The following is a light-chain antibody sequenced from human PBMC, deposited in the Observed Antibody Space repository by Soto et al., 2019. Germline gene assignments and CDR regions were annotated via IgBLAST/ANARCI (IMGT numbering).Light chain of an antibody. CDR3: QQRSNWPIT. V-gene: IGKV3D-20*02. Sequence: EIVFTQSPGTLSLSPGERATLSLRASQSVSSSYLAWYQQKPGKAPRLLIYGASRRHTGIPDRFSGRGSGTDFTLAFSSLETEDFEVYYCQQRSNWPITFGQGTRLEI. CDR2: GAS. CDR1: QSVSSSY. J-gene: IGKJ5*01.